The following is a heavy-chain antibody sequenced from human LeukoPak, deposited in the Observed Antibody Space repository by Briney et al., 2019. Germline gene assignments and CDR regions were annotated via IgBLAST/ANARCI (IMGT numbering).Heavy chain of an antibody. J-gene: IGHJ6*02. V-gene: IGHV3-7*01. CDR2: IKQDGSDQ. D-gene: IGHD6-25*01. Sequence: GGSLRLSCAASGFIFSGYWMTWVRQAPGKGLEWVASIKQDGSDQHYVDAVKGRFTISRDNAKNSLYLQMNNLRADDTAVYYCAKNIAAPGRDSYYLYGMDVCGQGTTVTVSS. CDR1: GFIFSGYW. CDR3: AKNIAAPGRDSYYLYGMDV.